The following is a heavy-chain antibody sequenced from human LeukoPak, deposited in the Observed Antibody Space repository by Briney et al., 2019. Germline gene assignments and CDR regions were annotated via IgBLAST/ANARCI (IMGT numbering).Heavy chain of an antibody. Sequence: ASVKVSCKASGYTFTSYGISWVRQAPGQGLEWMGWISGYNGNTNYAQKFQGRVTMTTDTSTSTVYMELRSLRSDDTAVYYCARAPLDFYGSGSYYIRHFDYWGQGTLVTVSS. V-gene: IGHV1-18*01. CDR1: GYTFTSYG. D-gene: IGHD3-10*01. J-gene: IGHJ4*02. CDR2: ISGYNGNT. CDR3: ARAPLDFYGSGSYYIRHFDY.